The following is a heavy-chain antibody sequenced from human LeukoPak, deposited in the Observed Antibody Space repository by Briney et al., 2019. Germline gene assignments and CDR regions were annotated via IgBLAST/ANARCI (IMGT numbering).Heavy chain of an antibody. CDR2: IWYDGSNK. V-gene: IGHV3-33*01. J-gene: IGHJ4*02. D-gene: IGHD2-2*01. Sequence: GGSLRLSCAASGFTFSSCGMHWVRQAPGKGLEWVAVIWYDGSNKYYADSVKGRFTISRDNSKNTLYLQMNSLRAEDTAVYYCARGRSGIVVVPAAPLPFFDYWGQGTLVTVSS. CDR1: GFTFSSCG. CDR3: ARGRSGIVVVPAAPLPFFDY.